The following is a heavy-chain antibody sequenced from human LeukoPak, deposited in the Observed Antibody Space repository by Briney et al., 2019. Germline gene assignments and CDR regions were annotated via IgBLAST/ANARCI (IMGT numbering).Heavy chain of an antibody. D-gene: IGHD1-7*01. V-gene: IGHV4-59*01. J-gene: IGHJ4*02. CDR1: GGSISSYY. CDR3: ARVTNWNYGLDY. Sequence: SETLSLTCTVSGGSISSYYWSWIRKPPGKGLEWTGYIYYSGSTNYNPSLKSRVTISVDTSKNQFSLKLSSVTAADTAVYYCARVTNWNYGLDYWGQGTLVTVSS. CDR2: IYYSGST.